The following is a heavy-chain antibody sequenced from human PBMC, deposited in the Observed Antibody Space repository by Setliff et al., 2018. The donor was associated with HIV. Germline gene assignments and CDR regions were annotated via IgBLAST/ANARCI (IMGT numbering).Heavy chain of an antibody. V-gene: IGHV4-39*07. CDR2: IYYRGST. CDR1: GGSISSSSYY. J-gene: IGHJ4*02. Sequence: PSETLSLTCTVSGGSISSSSYYWGWIRQPPGKGLQWIGSIYYRGSTYYNPSLKSRVTISLDTSKNQFSLKLTSVTAADTAVYYCASAGSGTRAPPRYWGQGTLVTVSS. D-gene: IGHD1-1*01. CDR3: ASAGSGTRAPPRY.